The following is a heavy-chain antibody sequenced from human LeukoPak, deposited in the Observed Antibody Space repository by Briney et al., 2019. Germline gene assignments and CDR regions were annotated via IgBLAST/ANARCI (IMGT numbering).Heavy chain of an antibody. V-gene: IGHV3-9*01. Sequence: GGSLRLSCAASGFTFDDYAMHWVRQAPGKGLEWVSGISWNSGSIGYADSVKGRFTISRDNAKNTVYLQLNSLRPEDTAVYYCAKDVVGQQWPQNYWGQGTLVTVSS. D-gene: IGHD6-19*01. CDR2: ISWNSGSI. CDR1: GFTFDDYA. CDR3: AKDVVGQQWPQNY. J-gene: IGHJ4*02.